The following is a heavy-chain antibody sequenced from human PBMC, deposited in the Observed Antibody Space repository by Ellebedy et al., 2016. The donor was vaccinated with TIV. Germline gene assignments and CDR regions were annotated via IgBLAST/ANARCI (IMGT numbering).Heavy chain of an antibody. CDR3: ARISSGWGFDY. CDR1: GPSLNTHGVC. V-gene: IGHV2-70*11. J-gene: IGHJ4*02. CDR2: IDWTDQK. D-gene: IGHD6-19*01. Sequence: SGPTLVKPTQTLTLTCTFSGPSLNTHGVCVSWIRQTPGKALEWLARIDWTDQKYYSPSLNSRLTISKDTSKNEVVLVMTNMDPVDTGTYYCARISSGWGFDYWGQGALVTVSS.